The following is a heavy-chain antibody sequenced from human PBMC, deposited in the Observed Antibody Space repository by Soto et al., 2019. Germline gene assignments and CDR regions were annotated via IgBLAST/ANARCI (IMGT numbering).Heavy chain of an antibody. CDR2: IGMAGDT. J-gene: IGHJ4*02. V-gene: IGHV3-13*04. CDR3: TIGIWIGQSRPCRDFDS. Sequence: GGSLRLSCAASGFAFSNYDMHWVRQVTGKGLEWVSTIGMAGDTYYPGSVKGRFTISRENAKSSIYLQMNSVTAEDTAVYYCTIGIWIGQSRPCRDFDSWGQGTLVTVSS. CDR1: GFAFSNYD. D-gene: IGHD3-10*01.